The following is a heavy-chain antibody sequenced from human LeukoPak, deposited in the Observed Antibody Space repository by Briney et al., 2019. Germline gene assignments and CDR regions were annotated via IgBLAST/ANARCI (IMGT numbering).Heavy chain of an antibody. Sequence: PGGSLRLSCAASGFSFSVYWMTWVRQAPGKGLEWVAKIEQDGSEKYYVDSVKGRFTISRDNAKKSLYLQMNSLRAEDTAVYYCTRVEETATTAAIIRKYSYYYYYMDVWGKGNTVTVSS. CDR3: TRVEETATTAAIIRKYSYYYYYMDV. CDR2: IEQDGSEK. V-gene: IGHV3-7*01. D-gene: IGHD4-11*01. CDR1: GFSFSVYW. J-gene: IGHJ6*03.